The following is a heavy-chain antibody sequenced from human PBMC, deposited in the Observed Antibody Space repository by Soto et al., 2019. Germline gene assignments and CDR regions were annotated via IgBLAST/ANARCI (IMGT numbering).Heavy chain of an antibody. D-gene: IGHD5-18*01. CDR3: AREVDTAMDPYYYYGMDV. CDR1: GYTFTSYY. J-gene: IGHJ6*02. CDR2: INPSGGST. Sequence: ASVKVSCKASGYTFTSYYMHWVRQAPGQGLEWMGIINPSGGSTSYAQKFQGRVTMTRDTSTSTVYMELSSLRSEDTAVYYCAREVDTAMDPYYYYGMDVWGQGTTVTVSS. V-gene: IGHV1-46*01.